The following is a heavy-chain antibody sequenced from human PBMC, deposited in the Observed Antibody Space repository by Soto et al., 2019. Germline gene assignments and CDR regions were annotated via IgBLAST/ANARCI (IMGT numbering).Heavy chain of an antibody. D-gene: IGHD1-1*01. CDR1: GYTFVSYG. J-gene: IGHJ6*02. Sequence: QVQLVQSGGEMKKPGASVKVSCKASGYTFVSYGISWVRLAPGQGREWVGWIGAYNAYTNYAQKFQGRVTMTIETSTSTAYMEVRSLRSDYPAVYYCARGLDHYGMDVWGPGTTVTVSS. CDR2: IGAYNAYT. V-gene: IGHV1-18*01. CDR3: ARGLDHYGMDV.